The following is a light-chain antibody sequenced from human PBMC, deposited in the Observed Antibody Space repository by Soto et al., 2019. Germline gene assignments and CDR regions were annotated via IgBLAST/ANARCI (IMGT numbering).Light chain of an antibody. V-gene: IGLV2-8*01. Sequence: QSVLTQPPSASGSPGQSVTISCTGTSSDVGGYNYVSWYQQHPGKVPKLMIYEVSKRPSGVPDRFSGSKSGNTASLTVSGLQAEDEADYYCSSYAGSNTDYVFGTGTKVP. CDR2: EVS. CDR3: SSYAGSNTDYV. CDR1: SSDVGGYNY. J-gene: IGLJ1*01.